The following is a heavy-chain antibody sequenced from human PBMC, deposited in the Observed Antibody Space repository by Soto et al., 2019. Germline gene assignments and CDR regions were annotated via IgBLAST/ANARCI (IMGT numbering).Heavy chain of an antibody. Sequence: QVQLVQSGAEVKKPGASVKVSCKASGYTFTSYGISWVRQAPGQGLELMGWISAYNGNTNYAQKLQGRVTMTTDTSTSTAYMELRSLRSDDTAVYYCASSYYDILTGYYGGWFDPWGQGTLVTVSS. CDR2: ISAYNGNT. CDR1: GYTFTSYG. J-gene: IGHJ5*02. V-gene: IGHV1-18*04. CDR3: ASSYYDILTGYYGGWFDP. D-gene: IGHD3-9*01.